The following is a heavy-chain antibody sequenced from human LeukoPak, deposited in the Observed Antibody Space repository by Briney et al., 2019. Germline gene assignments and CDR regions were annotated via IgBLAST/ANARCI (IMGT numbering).Heavy chain of an antibody. D-gene: IGHD2-21*01. CDR2: TVYRSKWYY. CDR1: GDSVSSNSAA. V-gene: IGHV6-1*01. J-gene: IGHJ5*02. Sequence: SQTLSLTCAISGDSVSSNSAAWNWIRQPPSRGLEWLGRTVYRSKWYYDYAVSVQSRITINADTSKNQFSLHLNSATPEDTAVYYCARSTALVGDDWVDPWGQGALVTVSS. CDR3: ARSTALVGDDWVDP.